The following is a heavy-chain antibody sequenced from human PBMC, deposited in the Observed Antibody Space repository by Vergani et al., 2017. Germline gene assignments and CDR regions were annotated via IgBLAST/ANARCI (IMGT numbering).Heavy chain of an antibody. Sequence: QVQLVQSGAEVKKPGASVKVSCKASGYTFTSYDINWVRQATGQGLEWMGWMNPNSGNTGYAQKFHGRVTITRNTSISTAYMELSSLRSEDTAVYYCARRGYSSGWYDIGYYYYGMDVWGQGTTVTVSS. V-gene: IGHV1-8*03. D-gene: IGHD6-19*01. J-gene: IGHJ6*02. CDR1: GYTFTSYD. CDR2: MNPNSGNT. CDR3: ARRGYSSGWYDIGYYYYGMDV.